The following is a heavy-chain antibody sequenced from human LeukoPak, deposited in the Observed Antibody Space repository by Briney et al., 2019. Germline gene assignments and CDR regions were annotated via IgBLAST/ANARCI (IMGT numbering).Heavy chain of an antibody. J-gene: IGHJ4*02. CDR2: IYYSGST. V-gene: IGHV4-39*07. CDR1: GGSISSSSYY. CDR3: ARGSDGDPSPFDY. Sequence: SETLSHTCTVSGGSISSSSYYWGWIRQPPGKGLEWIGSIYYSGSTNYNPSLKSRVTISVDTSKNQFSLKLSSVTAADTAVYYCARGSDGDPSPFDYWGQGTLVTVSS. D-gene: IGHD4-17*01.